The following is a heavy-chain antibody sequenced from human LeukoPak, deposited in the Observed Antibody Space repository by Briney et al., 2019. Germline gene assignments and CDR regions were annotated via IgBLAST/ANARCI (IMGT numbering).Heavy chain of an antibody. Sequence: SDTLSLTYAVSGYSIRSSNWWGWIRQPPGKGLEWIRYIYYCGSTYYNPSLKSRVTISVDTSKNQFSVKLSSLTAADTAVYYCAREPIAAAVVRWFDPGGQGTLVTVSS. V-gene: IGHV4-28*03. CDR1: GYSIRSSNW. CDR2: IYYCGST. D-gene: IGHD6-13*01. CDR3: AREPIAAAVVRWFDP. J-gene: IGHJ5*02.